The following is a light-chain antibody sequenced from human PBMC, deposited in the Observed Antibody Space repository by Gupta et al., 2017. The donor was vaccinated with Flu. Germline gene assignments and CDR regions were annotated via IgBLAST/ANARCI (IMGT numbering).Light chain of an antibody. V-gene: IGLV2-14*01. CDR1: SNDVGGYNF. CDR2: EVS. J-gene: IGLJ3*02. Sequence: QSALTQPASVSGSPGQSITISCTGTSNDVGGYNFVSWYQQHPGKPPRLLIYEVSNRPSGASNRFSGSKSGNTASLTISGLQAEDEGNYYCCSYTTSYTLVFGGGTKLTVL. CDR3: CSYTTSYTLV.